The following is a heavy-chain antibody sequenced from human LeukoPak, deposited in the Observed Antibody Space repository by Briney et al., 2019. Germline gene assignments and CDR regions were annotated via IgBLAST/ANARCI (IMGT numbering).Heavy chain of an antibody. Sequence: GASVKVSCKASGYTFTGYYMHWVRQAPGQGLEWMGWINPNSGGTNYAQKFQGRVAMTRDTSISTAYMELSRLRSDDTAVYYCAREIVGATSQDYWGQGTLVTVSS. J-gene: IGHJ4*02. V-gene: IGHV1-2*02. CDR2: INPNSGGT. CDR3: AREIVGATSQDY. D-gene: IGHD1-26*01. CDR1: GYTFTGYY.